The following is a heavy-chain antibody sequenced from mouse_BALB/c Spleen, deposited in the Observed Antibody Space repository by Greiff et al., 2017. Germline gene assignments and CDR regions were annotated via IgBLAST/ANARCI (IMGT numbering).Heavy chain of an antibody. V-gene: IGHV1-14*01. CDR1: GYTFTSYV. Sequence: VQLKESGPELVKPGASVKMSCKASGYTFTSYVMHWVKQKPGQGLEWIGYINPYNDGTKYNEKFKGKATLTSDKSSSTAYMELSSLTSEDSAVYYCARYPYRYDGAMDYWGQGTSVTVSS. J-gene: IGHJ4*01. CDR3: ARYPYRYDGAMDY. CDR2: INPYNDGT. D-gene: IGHD2-14*01.